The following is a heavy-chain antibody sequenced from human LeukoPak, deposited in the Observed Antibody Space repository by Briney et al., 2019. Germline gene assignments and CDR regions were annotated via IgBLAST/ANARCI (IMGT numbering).Heavy chain of an antibody. CDR3: ARARSPDYDFWSGYPAVLSAFDI. D-gene: IGHD3-3*01. Sequence: GGSLRLSCAASGFTFSSYWMSWVRQAPGKGLEWVANIKQDGSEKYYVDSVKGRFTISRDNAKNSLYLQMNSLRAEDTAVYYCARARSPDYDFWSGYPAVLSAFDIWGQGTMVTVSS. V-gene: IGHV3-7*01. CDR1: GFTFSSYW. CDR2: IKQDGSEK. J-gene: IGHJ3*02.